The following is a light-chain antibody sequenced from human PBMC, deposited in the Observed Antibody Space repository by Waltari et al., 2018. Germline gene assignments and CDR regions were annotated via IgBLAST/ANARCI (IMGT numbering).Light chain of an antibody. CDR3: QQRSNWYT. CDR2: GAS. V-gene: IGKV3-11*01. J-gene: IGKJ2*01. CDR1: QSVRSY. Sequence: EIVLTQSPATLSLSPGERATLSCRASQSVRSYLAWYQQKPGQAPRILIYGASNRATGIPARFSGSGSGTDFTLTISSLEPEDFAVYYCQQRSNWYTFGQGTKLEI.